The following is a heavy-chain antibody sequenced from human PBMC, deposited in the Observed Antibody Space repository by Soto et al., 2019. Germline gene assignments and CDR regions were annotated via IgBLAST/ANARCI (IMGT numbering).Heavy chain of an antibody. V-gene: IGHV1-3*01. J-gene: IGHJ6*03. CDR2: INAGNGNT. D-gene: IGHD3-9*01. CDR1: GYTFTSYA. Sequence: QVQLVQSGAEVKKPGASVKVSCKASGYTFTSYAMHWVRQAPGQRLEWMGWINAGNGNTKYSQKFQGRVTITRDTSASTAYMEWSSLPSDDTALYCCTRGVDILFGSAPGGHYSCTDVWCKGTTVTVSS. CDR3: TRGVDILFGSAPGGHYSCTDV.